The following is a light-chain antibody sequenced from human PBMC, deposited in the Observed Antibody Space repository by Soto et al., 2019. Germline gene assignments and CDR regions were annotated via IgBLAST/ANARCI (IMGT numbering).Light chain of an antibody. J-gene: IGKJ1*01. Sequence: EIVMTQSPATLSVSPGERVTLSCRASQSVRSNLAWYQQKPGQAPRLLIYGASTRATGIPARFSGSGSGTEFTLTISSLQSKDFALYYCQQYNTWPPTFGQGTKVEIK. CDR3: QQYNTWPPT. V-gene: IGKV3-15*01. CDR1: QSVRSN. CDR2: GAS.